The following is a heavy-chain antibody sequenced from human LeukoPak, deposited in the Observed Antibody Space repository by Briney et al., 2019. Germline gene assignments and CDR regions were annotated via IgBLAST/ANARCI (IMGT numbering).Heavy chain of an antibody. J-gene: IGHJ4*02. Sequence: PGGSLRLSCAASGFTVSSNYMSWVRQAPGKGLEWVSVIYSGGSTYYADSVKGRFTISRDNSKNTLYLQMNSLRAEDTAVYYCARVRASGKIDYWGRGTLVTVSS. CDR1: GFTVSSNY. V-gene: IGHV3-53*01. CDR2: IYSGGST. CDR3: ARVRASGKIDY. D-gene: IGHD2-15*01.